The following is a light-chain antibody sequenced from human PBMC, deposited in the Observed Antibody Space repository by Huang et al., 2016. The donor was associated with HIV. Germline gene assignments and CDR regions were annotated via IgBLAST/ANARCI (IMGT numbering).Light chain of an antibody. CDR1: QSVTGSS. CDR2: GAS. V-gene: IGKV3-20*01. J-gene: IGKJ1*01. CDR3: HQYGTSPWT. Sequence: EIVLTQSPGTLSLSPGQVATLSCRASQSVTGSSVAWYQQKRGQAPRLLVFGASTRASGIADRFSGSGSGTDFILTIDRLESEDSAMYYCHQYGTSPWTFGQGTKVEIK.